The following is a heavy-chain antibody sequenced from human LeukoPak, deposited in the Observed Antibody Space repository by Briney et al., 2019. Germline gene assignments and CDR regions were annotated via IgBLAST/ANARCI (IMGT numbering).Heavy chain of an antibody. D-gene: IGHD5/OR15-5a*01. CDR1: GFTFSSYA. CDR3: ARDVRVLDY. J-gene: IGHJ4*02. Sequence: SGGSLRLSCAASGFTFSSYAMHWVRQAPGKGLEWVAVISYDGSNKYYADSVKGRFTISRDNSKNTLYLQMNSLRAEDTAVYYCARDVRVLDYWGQGTLVTVSS. CDR2: ISYDGSNK. V-gene: IGHV3-30*04.